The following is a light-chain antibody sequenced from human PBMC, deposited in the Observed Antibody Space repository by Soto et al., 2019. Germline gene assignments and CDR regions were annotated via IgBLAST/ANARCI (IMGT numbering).Light chain of an antibody. CDR3: NSYTSATTLV. CDR2: EVS. Sequence: QSVLTQPASVSGSPGQSITISCTGTSSDVGGYNYVSWYQQHPGKAPKLIIYEVSNRPSGVSYRFSDSKSGNTASLTISGLQSEDEADYYCNSYTSATTLVFGGGTKVTVL. J-gene: IGLJ2*01. CDR1: SSDVGGYNY. V-gene: IGLV2-14*01.